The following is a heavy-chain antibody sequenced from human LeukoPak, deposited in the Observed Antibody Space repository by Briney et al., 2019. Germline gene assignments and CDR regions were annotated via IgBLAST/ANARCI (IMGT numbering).Heavy chain of an antibody. CDR2: IIPIFGST. J-gene: IGHJ6*02. V-gene: IGHV1-69*13. CDR1: GYTFSTYT. CDR3: ARGVGNGWPPRYFNGLDV. D-gene: IGHD6-19*01. Sequence: ASVKVSCKASGYTFSTYTVHWVRQAPGQGLEWMGEIIPIFGSTNYAQMFQGRVTFTADESTTTAYMELSSLRSEDTAVFYCARGVGNGWPPRYFNGLDVWGQGTTVTVSS.